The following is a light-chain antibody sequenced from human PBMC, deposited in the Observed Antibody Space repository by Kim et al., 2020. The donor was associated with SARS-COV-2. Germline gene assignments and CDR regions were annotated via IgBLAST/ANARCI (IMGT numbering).Light chain of an antibody. Sequence: SASVGDRVTIPCRASQSISSWLAWYQQKPGKAPKLLIYKSSTLHGGVPSRFSGSGSGTEFTLTISSLQPDDFATDSCQQYNVYSRTFGQGTKLEI. J-gene: IGKJ1*01. V-gene: IGKV1-5*03. CDR2: KSS. CDR3: QQYNVYSRT. CDR1: QSISSW.